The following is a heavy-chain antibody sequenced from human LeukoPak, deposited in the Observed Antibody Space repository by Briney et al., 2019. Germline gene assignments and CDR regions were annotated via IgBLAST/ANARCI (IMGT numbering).Heavy chain of an antibody. J-gene: IGHJ4*02. Sequence: PSETLSLTCTVSGGSISSYYWSWIRQPAGKGLEWIGRIYTSGSTNYNPSLKSRVTISVDTSKNQFSLKLSSVTAADTAVYYCARLITMVRGVTNYYFDYWGQGTLVTVSS. CDR3: ARLITMVRGVTNYYFDY. CDR2: IYTSGST. D-gene: IGHD3-10*01. V-gene: IGHV4-4*07. CDR1: GGSISSYY.